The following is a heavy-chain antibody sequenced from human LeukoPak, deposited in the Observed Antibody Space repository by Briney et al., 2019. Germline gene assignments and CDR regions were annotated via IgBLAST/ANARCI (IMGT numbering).Heavy chain of an antibody. CDR1: GFTVSSNY. Sequence: GGSLRLSCAASGFTVSSNYMSWVRQAPGKGLEWVSFIYSDNTHYSDSVKGRFTISRDNSKNTLYLQMNSLRAEDTAVYYRARRAGAYSHPYDYWGQGTLVTVSS. J-gene: IGHJ4*02. D-gene: IGHD4/OR15-4a*01. CDR2: IYSDNT. CDR3: ARRAGAYSHPYDY. V-gene: IGHV3-53*01.